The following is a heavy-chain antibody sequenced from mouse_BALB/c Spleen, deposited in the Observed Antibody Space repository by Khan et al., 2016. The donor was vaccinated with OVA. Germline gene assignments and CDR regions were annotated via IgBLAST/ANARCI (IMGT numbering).Heavy chain of an antibody. D-gene: IGHD1-1*01. J-gene: IGHJ1*01. Sequence: EVQLQESGPGLVKPSQSLSLTCTVTGYSITSDYAWNWIRQFPGNKLEWLGYISYSGSTTYHPSLKSRISITRDTSKNQFFLQLNSVTAEDTATYYCTKGRYYEWYFDVWGAGTTVTVSS. CDR2: ISYSGST. V-gene: IGHV3-2*02. CDR3: TKGRYYEWYFDV. CDR1: GYSITSDYA.